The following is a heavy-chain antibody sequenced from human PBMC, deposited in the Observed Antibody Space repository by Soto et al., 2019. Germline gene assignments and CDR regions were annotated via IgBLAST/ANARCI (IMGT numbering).Heavy chain of an antibody. CDR2: ISYDGSNK. CDR1: GFTFSSYA. CDR3: ARDPLWGTAMVLWYFDL. Sequence: QVQLVESGGGVVQPARSLRLSCAASGFTFSSYAMHWVRQAPGKGLEWVAVISYDGSNKYYADSVKGRFTISRDNSKNTLYLQMNSLRAEDTAVYYCARDPLWGTAMVLWYFDLWGRGTLVTVSS. V-gene: IGHV3-30-3*01. D-gene: IGHD5-18*01. J-gene: IGHJ2*01.